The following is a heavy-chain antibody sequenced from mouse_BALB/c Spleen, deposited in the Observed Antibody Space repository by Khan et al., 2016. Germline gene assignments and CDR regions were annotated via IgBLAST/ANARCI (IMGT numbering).Heavy chain of an antibody. CDR1: GYTFTSYY. CDR2: IYPGNVNT. D-gene: IGHD2-4*01. V-gene: IGHV1S56*01. CDR3: ARSTMTQLDY. Sequence: VELVESGPELVKPGASVRISCKASGYTFTSYYIHWVKQRPGQGLEWIGWIYPGNVNTKYNEKFKGKATLTADKSSSTAYMQLSSLTSEDSAVYFCARSTMTQLDYWGQGTTLTVSS. J-gene: IGHJ2*01.